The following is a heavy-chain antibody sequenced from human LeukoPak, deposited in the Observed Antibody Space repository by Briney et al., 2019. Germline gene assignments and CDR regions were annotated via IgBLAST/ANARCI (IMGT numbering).Heavy chain of an antibody. J-gene: IGHJ4*02. V-gene: IGHV3-7*01. Sequence: PGGSLRFSCAASGFTFSSYWMSWVRQAPGKGLEWVANIKQDGSEKYYVDSVKGRFTISRDNAKNSLYLQMNSLRAEDTAVYYCARVRLAWRRDGYNWGYYFDYWGQGTLVTVSS. CDR2: IKQDGSEK. CDR3: ARVRLAWRRDGYNWGYYFDY. CDR1: GFTFSSYW. D-gene: IGHD5-24*01.